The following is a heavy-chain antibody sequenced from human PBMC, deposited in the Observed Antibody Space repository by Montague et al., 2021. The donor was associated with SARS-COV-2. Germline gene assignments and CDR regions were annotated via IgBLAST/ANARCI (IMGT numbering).Heavy chain of an antibody. CDR3: SRETNWGSPRYIDL. D-gene: IGHD7-27*01. J-gene: IGHJ2*01. CDR1: GGSINSNSYY. V-gene: IGHV4-39*02. Sequence: SETLSLTCTVSGGSINSNSYYWGWIRQPTGKGREWIVSNYDSGTTDYNPYLKGRVTIAVDTSKYQLSLKLTSVTAADTSVFYCSRETNWGSPRYIDLWGRGTLVTVSS. CDR2: NYDSGTT.